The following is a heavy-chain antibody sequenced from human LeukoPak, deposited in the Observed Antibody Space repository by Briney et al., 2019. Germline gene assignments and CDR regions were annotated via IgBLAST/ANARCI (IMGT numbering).Heavy chain of an antibody. V-gene: IGHV4-39*07. D-gene: IGHD3-3*01. Sequence: PSETLSLTCTVSGGSISSSSYYWGWIRQPPGKGLEWIGSIYYSGSTYYNPSLKSRVTISVDTSKNQFSLKLSSVTAADTAVYYCARDVSRIWSGSIKHWFDPWGQGTLVTVSS. CDR1: GGSISSSSYY. CDR3: ARDVSRIWSGSIKHWFDP. CDR2: IYYSGST. J-gene: IGHJ5*02.